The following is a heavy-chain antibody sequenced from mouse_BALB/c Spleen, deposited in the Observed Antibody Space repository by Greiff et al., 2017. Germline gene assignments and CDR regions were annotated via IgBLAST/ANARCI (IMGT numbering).Heavy chain of an antibody. J-gene: IGHJ4*01. CDR1: GFTFSSYA. CDR3: ARENYGNFYAMDY. D-gene: IGHD2-1*01. V-gene: IGHV5-6-5*01. Sequence: EVHLVESGGGLVKPGGSLKLSCAASGFTFSSYAMSWVRQTPEKRLEWVASISSGGSTYYPDSVKGRFTISRDNARNILYLQMSSLRSEDTAMYYCARENYGNFYAMDYWGQGTSDTVSS. CDR2: ISSGGST.